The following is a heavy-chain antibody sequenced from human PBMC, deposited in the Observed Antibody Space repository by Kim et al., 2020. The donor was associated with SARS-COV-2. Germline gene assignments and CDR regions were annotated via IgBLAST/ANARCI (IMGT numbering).Heavy chain of an antibody. CDR3: AEEALYNWHPSGMDV. D-gene: IGHD1-20*01. V-gene: IGHV1-2*02. J-gene: IGHJ6*02. CDR2: INPNSGGT. CDR1: GYTFTGYY. Sequence: ASVKVSCKASGYTFTGYYMHWVRQAPGQGLEWMGWINPNSGGTNYAQKFQGRVTMTRDTSISTAYMELSRLRSDDTAVYYCAEEALYNWHPSGMDVWGQGTTVTVSS.